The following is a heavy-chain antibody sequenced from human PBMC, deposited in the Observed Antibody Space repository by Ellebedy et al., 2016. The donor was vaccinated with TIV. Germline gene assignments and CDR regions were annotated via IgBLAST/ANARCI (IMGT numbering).Heavy chain of an antibody. CDR1: GYTFTNYG. CDR2: ISAYNGNT. J-gene: IGHJ4*02. D-gene: IGHD3-9*01. Sequence: ASVKVSCKASGYTFTNYGIAWVRQAPGQGLEWMGWISAYNGNTNYAQNLQGRVTMTTDTSTSTVYMELRSLRSDDTAVYYCARGSVLRYFDWLADYFNYWGQGTLVTVSS. CDR3: ARGSVLRYFDWLADYFNY. V-gene: IGHV1-18*01.